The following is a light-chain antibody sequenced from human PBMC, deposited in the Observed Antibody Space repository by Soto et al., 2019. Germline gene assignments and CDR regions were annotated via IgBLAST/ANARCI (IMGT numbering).Light chain of an antibody. J-gene: IGLJ1*01. V-gene: IGLV2-11*01. Sequence: QSALTQPRSVSGSPGQSVTISCTGTSSDVGGYNYVSWYQQHPGKAPKLMIYDVSKRPSGVPDRFSGSKSGNTASLTISGVQAEDDADDYCCSYAGSYSLYVFGPGTTLTVL. CDR1: SSDVGGYNY. CDR2: DVS. CDR3: CSYAGSYSLYV.